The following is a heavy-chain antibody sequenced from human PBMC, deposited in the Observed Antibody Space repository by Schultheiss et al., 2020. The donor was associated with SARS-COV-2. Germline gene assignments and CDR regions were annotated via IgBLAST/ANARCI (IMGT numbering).Heavy chain of an antibody. CDR2: VSHSGSA. V-gene: IGHV4-39*07. D-gene: IGHD2/OR15-2a*01. CDR3: ARVAISSTFQYQFDS. J-gene: IGHJ4*02. Sequence: SETLSLTCTVSGGSISDKDHYWDWVRQPPGKGLEWIGKVSHSGSANYIPSLKSRVTIAVDTSKKQFSLQLSSVTAADTAVYYCARVAISSTFQYQFDSWSQGTLVTVSS. CDR1: GGSISDKDHY.